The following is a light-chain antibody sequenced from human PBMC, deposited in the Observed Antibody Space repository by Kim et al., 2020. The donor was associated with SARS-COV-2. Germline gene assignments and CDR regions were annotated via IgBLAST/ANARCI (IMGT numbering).Light chain of an antibody. CDR1: SSDVGGYDY. J-gene: IGLJ1*01. Sequence: VTSASTRSSSDVGGYDYVSCYQQHPGKAPEVMIYDVNKRPSGVSSRFSGSKSGNTASLTISGLQAEDEADYYCNSYTSSSIFGVFGTGTKVTVL. CDR3: NSYTSSSIFGV. CDR2: DVN. V-gene: IGLV2-14*03.